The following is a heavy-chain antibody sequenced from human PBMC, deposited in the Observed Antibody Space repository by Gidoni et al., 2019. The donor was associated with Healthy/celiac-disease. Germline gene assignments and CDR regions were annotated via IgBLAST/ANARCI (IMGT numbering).Heavy chain of an antibody. CDR1: GYSFTSYW. CDR2: IYPGDAGT. V-gene: IGHV5-51*01. Sequence: EAQLVQSGAEVKKPAESLKISCKGSGYSFTSYWIGWVRQMPGKRLEWMGLIYPGDAGTRYNPSFQGQGTIAADRSISTAYLQWSNLKASDTAMYYCAGPPRYCSSTSCYGNYWGQGTLVTVSS. J-gene: IGHJ4*02. D-gene: IGHD2-2*01. CDR3: AGPPRYCSSTSCYGNY.